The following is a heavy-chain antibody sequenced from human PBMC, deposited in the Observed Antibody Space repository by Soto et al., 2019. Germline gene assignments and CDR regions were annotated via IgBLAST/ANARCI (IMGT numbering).Heavy chain of an antibody. CDR2: IIPISGTA. D-gene: IGHD2-2*01. CDR1: GGTFSSYA. CDR3: ARSQGSSPSLELYYYYYYGMDV. Sequence: QVQLVQSGAEVKKPGSSVKVSCKASGGTFSSYAISWVRQAPGQGLEWMGGIIPISGTANYAQKFQGRVTITADESTSTAYMELSSLRSEDTAVYYCARSQGSSPSLELYYYYYYGMDVWGQGTTVTVSS. J-gene: IGHJ6*02. V-gene: IGHV1-69*01.